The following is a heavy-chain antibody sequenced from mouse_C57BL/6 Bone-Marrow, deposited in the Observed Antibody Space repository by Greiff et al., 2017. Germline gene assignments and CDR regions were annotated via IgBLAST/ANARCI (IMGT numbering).Heavy chain of an antibody. J-gene: IGHJ2*01. Sequence: DVKLVESGGGLVKPGGSLKLSCAASGFTFSSYAMSWVRQTPEKRLEWVATISDGGSYTYYPDNVKGRFTISGDNAKNNLYLQMSHLKSEDTAMYYCARELTTVPYFDYWGQGTTLTVSS. D-gene: IGHD1-1*01. CDR3: ARELTTVPYFDY. CDR1: GFTFSSYA. V-gene: IGHV5-4*01. CDR2: ISDGGSYT.